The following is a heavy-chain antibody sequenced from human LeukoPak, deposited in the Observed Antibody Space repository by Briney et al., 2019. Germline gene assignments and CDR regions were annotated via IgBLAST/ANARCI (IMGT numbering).Heavy chain of an antibody. CDR3: AKNVLTGYYRLYYFDY. CDR1: GFTFSSYA. Sequence: PGGSLRLSCAASGFTFSSYAMSWVRQAPGKGLEWVSAISGSGGSTYYADSVKGRFTISRDNSKNTLYLQMNSLRAEDTAVYYCAKNVLTGYYRLYYFDYWGQGTLVTVSS. V-gene: IGHV3-23*01. J-gene: IGHJ4*02. D-gene: IGHD3-9*01. CDR2: ISGSGGST.